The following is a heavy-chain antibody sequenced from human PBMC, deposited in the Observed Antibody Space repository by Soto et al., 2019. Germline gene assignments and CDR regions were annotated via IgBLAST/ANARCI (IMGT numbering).Heavy chain of an antibody. CDR1: GYTFTSYF. CDR3: ARGSFLSVAGPNEYFQH. V-gene: IGHV1-46*01. D-gene: IGHD6-19*01. J-gene: IGHJ1*01. CDR2: INPSGGST. Sequence: QVQLVQSGAEVKKPGASVKVSCKASGYTFTSYFVHWVRQAPGQGLEWMGIINPSGGSTTYAQKFQARVTMTRDTSTSKVYMELSSLRSEDTAVYYCARGSFLSVAGPNEYFQHWGQGTLVTVSS.